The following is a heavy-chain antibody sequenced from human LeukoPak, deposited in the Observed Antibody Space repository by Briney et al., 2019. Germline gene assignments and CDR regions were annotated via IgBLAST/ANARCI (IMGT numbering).Heavy chain of an antibody. D-gene: IGHD2-2*01. CDR3: ARHPCSSTSCYASVYYYYMDV. CDR1: GGSISSSSYY. CDR2: IYYSGST. J-gene: IGHJ6*03. V-gene: IGHV4-39*01. Sequence: SETLSLTCTVSGGSISSSSYYWGWIRQPPGKGLEWIGSIYYSGSTYYNPSLKSRVTISVDTSKNQFSLKLSSVTAADTAVYYCARHPCSSTSCYASVYYYYMDVWGKGTTVTVSS.